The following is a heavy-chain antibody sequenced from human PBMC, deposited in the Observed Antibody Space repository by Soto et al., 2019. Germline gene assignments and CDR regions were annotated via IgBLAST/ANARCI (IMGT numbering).Heavy chain of an antibody. Sequence: SETLSLTCTVSGGSISSGGYYWSWIRQHPGKGLEWIGYIYYSGDTSYNPSLKSRVTISIDTSKNQFSLKLGSVTAADTAMYYCASATYYYDRSGYPDYWGRGILVTVSS. J-gene: IGHJ4*02. CDR3: ASATYYYDRSGYPDY. CDR2: IYYSGDT. V-gene: IGHV4-31*03. CDR1: GGSISSGGYY. D-gene: IGHD3-22*01.